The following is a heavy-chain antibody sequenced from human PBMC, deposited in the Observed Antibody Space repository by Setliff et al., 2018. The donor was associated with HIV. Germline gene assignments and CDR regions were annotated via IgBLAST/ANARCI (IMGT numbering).Heavy chain of an antibody. J-gene: IGHJ5*02. Sequence: GASVKVSCKASGYTFTGYFIHWVRQAPGQGLEWMGWINIYSGNTNYAQKFQGRVSLTRDTSLSTAYMELSSLTSDDTAIYYCARDMFEIWERSLAKGDEFDPWGQGSLVTVSS. D-gene: IGHD3-10*02. CDR3: ARDMFEIWERSLAKGDEFDP. CDR1: GYTFTGYF. V-gene: IGHV1-2*02. CDR2: INIYSGNT.